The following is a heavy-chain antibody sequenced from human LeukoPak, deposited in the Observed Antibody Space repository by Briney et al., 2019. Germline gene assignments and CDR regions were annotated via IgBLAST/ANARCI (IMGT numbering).Heavy chain of an antibody. J-gene: IGHJ3*02. Sequence: PGGSLRLSCAASGFTFSSYWMSWVRQAPGKGLEWVANIKQDGSEKYYVDSVKGRFTISRDNAKNSLYLQMNSLRAEDTAVYYCARDLDFWSGCHNAFDIWGQGTMVTVSS. CDR3: ARDLDFWSGCHNAFDI. CDR2: IKQDGSEK. V-gene: IGHV3-7*01. D-gene: IGHD3-3*01. CDR1: GFTFSSYW.